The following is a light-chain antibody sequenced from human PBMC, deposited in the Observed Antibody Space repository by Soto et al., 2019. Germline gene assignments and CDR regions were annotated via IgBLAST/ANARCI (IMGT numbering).Light chain of an antibody. J-gene: IGLJ2*01. CDR3: SSYTGLSTLV. Sequence: QSALTQPASVSGSPVQSITISGTGADSDLGGYNYVSWYQQHPGKAPKLMIYEVSNRPSGVSHRVSGSKSGNTASLTISGLQAEDEDYYYCSSYTGLSTLVFGGGTKLTVL. V-gene: IGLV2-14*01. CDR1: DSDLGGYNY. CDR2: EVS.